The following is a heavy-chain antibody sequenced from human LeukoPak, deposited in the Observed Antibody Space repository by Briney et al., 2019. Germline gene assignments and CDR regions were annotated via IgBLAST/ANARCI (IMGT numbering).Heavy chain of an antibody. V-gene: IGHV3-21*01. CDR2: ISSSSSYI. J-gene: IGHJ4*02. D-gene: IGHD5-24*01. Sequence: GGSLRLSCAASGFTFSSYSMTWVRQAPGKGLEWVSSISSSSSYIYYADSVKGRFTISRDNAKNSLYLQMNSLRAEDTAVYYCARDRGDGYNVFDYWGQGTLVTVSS. CDR3: ARDRGDGYNVFDY. CDR1: GFTFSSYS.